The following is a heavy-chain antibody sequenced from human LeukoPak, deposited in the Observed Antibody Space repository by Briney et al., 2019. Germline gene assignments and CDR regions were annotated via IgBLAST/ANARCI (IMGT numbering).Heavy chain of an antibody. V-gene: IGHV4-30-4*01. D-gene: IGHD3-3*01. CDR3: AREPRFLEWPVGYFDY. J-gene: IGHJ4*02. CDR2: IYYSGNT. CDR1: GGSISSGDYY. Sequence: PSQTLSLTCTVSGGSISSGDYYWSWTRQPPGKGLEWIGYIYYSGNTYYNPSLKSRVTISVDTSKNQFSLKLSSVTAADTAVYYCAREPRFLEWPVGYFDYWGQGTLVTVSS.